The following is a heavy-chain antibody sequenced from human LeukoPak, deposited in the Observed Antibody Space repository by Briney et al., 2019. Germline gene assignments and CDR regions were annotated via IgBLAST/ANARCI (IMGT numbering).Heavy chain of an antibody. CDR3: ARDSITIFGVVIS. V-gene: IGHV3-48*02. CDR2: ISSSSGMI. CDR1: GFTFSSHS. D-gene: IGHD3-3*01. Sequence: PGGSLRLSCAASGFTFSSHSMNWVRQAPGKGLEWVSYISSSSGMIYYADSVKGRFTISRDNAKNSLYLQMNSLRDEDTAVYYCARDSITIFGVVISWGQGTLVIVSS. J-gene: IGHJ4*02.